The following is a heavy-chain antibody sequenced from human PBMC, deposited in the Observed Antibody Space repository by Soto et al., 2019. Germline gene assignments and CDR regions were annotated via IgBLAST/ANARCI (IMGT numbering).Heavy chain of an antibody. V-gene: IGHV3-30*18. Sequence: PGGSLRRSCAAAGFTFSGYGMHWVRQARGEVLELEEVISYDGSNKYYADSVKGRFTISRDNSKNTLYRQMNSLRDEDKAVYYCAKVLRINMARPGGSPHDAFDLWGQWTMDTVSS. CDR1: GFTFSGYG. D-gene: IGHD2-15*01. CDR2: ISYDGSNK. CDR3: AKVLRINMARPGGSPHDAFDL. J-gene: IGHJ3*01.